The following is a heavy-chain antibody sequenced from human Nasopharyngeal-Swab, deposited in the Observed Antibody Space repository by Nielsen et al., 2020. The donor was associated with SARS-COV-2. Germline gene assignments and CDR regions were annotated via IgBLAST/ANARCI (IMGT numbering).Heavy chain of an antibody. Sequence: GESLKISCAASGFTFDDYGMSWVRQAPGKGLEWVSGINWNGGSTGYADSVKGRFTISRDNAKNSLYLQMNSLRAEDTALYHCARGINYYDSSGLDYWGQGTLVTVSS. CDR1: GFTFDDYG. J-gene: IGHJ4*02. V-gene: IGHV3-20*01. D-gene: IGHD3-22*01. CDR2: INWNGGST. CDR3: ARGINYYDSSGLDY.